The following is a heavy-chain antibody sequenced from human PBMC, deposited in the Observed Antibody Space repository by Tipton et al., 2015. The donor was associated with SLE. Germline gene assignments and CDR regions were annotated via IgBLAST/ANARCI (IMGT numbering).Heavy chain of an antibody. Sequence: QLAQSGAEVKKHGGSVKVSCKASGYTFTSYDIKWVRQATGQGLEWMGWMNPNIGNTGYAQKFQGRVTMTRNTSISTAYMELSSLRSDDTAVYYCARDRAPSPVAGFPFDIWGQGTMVTVSS. CDR3: ARDRAPSPVAGFPFDI. V-gene: IGHV1-8*01. J-gene: IGHJ3*02. CDR1: GYTFTSYD. CDR2: MNPNIGNT. D-gene: IGHD6-19*01.